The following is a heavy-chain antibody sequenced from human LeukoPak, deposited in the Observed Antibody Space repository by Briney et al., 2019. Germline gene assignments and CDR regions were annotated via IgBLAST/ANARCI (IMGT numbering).Heavy chain of an antibody. V-gene: IGHV3-23*01. CDR1: GFTFSSYA. CDR2: ISGSGGST. CDR3: AKDYYYDSSGYYSSFDY. D-gene: IGHD3-22*01. J-gene: IGHJ4*02. Sequence: GESLKISCAASGFTFSSYAMSWVRQAPGKGLEWVSAISGSGGSTYYADSVKGRFTISRDNSKNTLYLKMNSLRAEDTAVYYCAKDYYYDSSGYYSSFDYWGQGTLVTVSS.